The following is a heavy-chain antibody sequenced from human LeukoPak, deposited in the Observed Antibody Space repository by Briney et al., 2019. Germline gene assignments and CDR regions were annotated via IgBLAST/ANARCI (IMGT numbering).Heavy chain of an antibody. Sequence: PGGSLRLSCAASGFTFSSYAMSWVRQAPGKGLEWVSAISGSGGSTYYADSVKGRFTISRDNSKNTLYLQMNSLRAEDTAVYYCAKDINQGKGGFLEWSTSLDAFDIWGQGTMVTVSS. V-gene: IGHV3-23*01. CDR2: ISGSGGST. J-gene: IGHJ3*02. CDR3: AKDINQGKGGFLEWSTSLDAFDI. D-gene: IGHD3-3*01. CDR1: GFTFSSYA.